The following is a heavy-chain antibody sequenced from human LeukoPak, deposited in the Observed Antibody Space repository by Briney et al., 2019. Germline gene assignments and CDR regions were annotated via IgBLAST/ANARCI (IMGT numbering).Heavy chain of an antibody. Sequence: SETLSLTCTVSRGSISNYYRSWIRQPDGMGLEWIGRIYASGSTNYNPSLKSRVTMSVDTSNNQFSLNLSSVTAADTAVYYCARTSARGAQFDYWGQGTLVTVSS. J-gene: IGHJ4*02. CDR3: ARTSARGAQFDY. D-gene: IGHD3-10*01. CDR1: RGSISNYY. CDR2: IYASGST. V-gene: IGHV4-4*07.